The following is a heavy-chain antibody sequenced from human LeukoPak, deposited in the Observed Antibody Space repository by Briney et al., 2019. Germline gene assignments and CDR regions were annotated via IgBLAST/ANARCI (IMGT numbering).Heavy chain of an antibody. CDR1: GGSISSHY. D-gene: IGHD6-19*01. Sequence: SSETLSLTCTASGGSISSHYWSWIRQPSGKGLEWIGYIYFSGSTKYNPSLKSRATISVDTSKNQFSLKLSSVTAADTAVYYCARIYSGWYLDYWGQGTLVTVSS. J-gene: IGHJ4*02. CDR3: ARIYSGWYLDY. V-gene: IGHV4-59*11. CDR2: IYFSGST.